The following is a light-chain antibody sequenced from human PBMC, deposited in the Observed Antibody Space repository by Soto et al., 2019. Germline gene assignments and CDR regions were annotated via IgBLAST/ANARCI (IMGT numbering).Light chain of an antibody. V-gene: IGKV1-5*01. CDR3: QHDKGYPQT. CDR2: DAS. J-gene: IGKJ5*01. Sequence: DIQMTQSPSALSASVGASVTITCRASQSISSWLAWYQQKPGIAPKLLIFDASNLESGVPSRFSGSGSGTEFTLTISSLQDDDVATYYCQHDKGYPQTFGQGTRLEIK. CDR1: QSISSW.